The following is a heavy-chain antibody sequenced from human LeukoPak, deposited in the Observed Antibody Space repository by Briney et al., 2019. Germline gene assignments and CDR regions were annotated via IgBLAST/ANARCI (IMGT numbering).Heavy chain of an antibody. J-gene: IGHJ4*02. CDR3: ARAGGSSWSGEQPLFDY. V-gene: IGHV3-73*01. D-gene: IGHD6-13*01. CDR2: IRSKANSYAT. CDR1: GFTFSGSA. Sequence: GGSLRLSCAASGFTFSGSAMHWVRQASGKGLEWVGRIRSKANSYATAYAASVKGRFTISRDDSKNTAYLQMNSLRGDDTAVYYCARAGGSSWSGEQPLFDYWGQGTLVTVSS.